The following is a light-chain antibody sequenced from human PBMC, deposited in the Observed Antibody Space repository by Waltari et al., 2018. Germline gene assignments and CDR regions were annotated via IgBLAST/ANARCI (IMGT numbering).Light chain of an antibody. CDR3: GTWDSSLTGAV. Sequence: QTELTQPPPVSAAPGPKVTIYCSGTSSHIRGNFASWYQQLPGAAPKLLIYDNNRRPSGIPDRFSGSKSGTSATLAITGLQTGDEADYYCGTWDSSLTGAVFGGGTQLTVL. CDR2: DNN. V-gene: IGLV1-51*01. J-gene: IGLJ7*01. CDR1: SSHIRGNF.